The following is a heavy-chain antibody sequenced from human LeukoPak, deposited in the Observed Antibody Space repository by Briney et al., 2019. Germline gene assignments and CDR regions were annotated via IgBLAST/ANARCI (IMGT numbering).Heavy chain of an antibody. CDR3: ARTIEGDLDY. D-gene: IGHD2-21*01. CDR2: ISSSSSTI. CDR1: GITVSNAY. Sequence: GGSLRLSCAVSGITVSNAYLSWVRQAPGKGLEWVSYISSSSSTIYYADSVKGRFTISRDNAKNSLYLQMNSLRAEDTAVYYCARTIEGDLDYWGQGTLVTVSS. J-gene: IGHJ4*02. V-gene: IGHV3-11*04.